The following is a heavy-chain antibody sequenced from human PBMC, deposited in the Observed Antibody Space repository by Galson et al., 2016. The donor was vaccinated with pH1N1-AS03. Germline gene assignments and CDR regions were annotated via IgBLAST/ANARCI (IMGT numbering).Heavy chain of an antibody. CDR3: ATAGNYFDIRRFDY. CDR1: GLTFSSYA. V-gene: IGHV1-69*05. J-gene: IGHJ4*02. CDR2: VKGVFRTT. D-gene: IGHD3-9*01. Sequence: SVKVSCKASGLTFSSYAISWVRQAPGQGLEWMGGVKGVFRTTNYAQKFQGRITITMDQSTGTAYMEVSSPRAEDTAVYYCATAGNYFDIRRFDYWGQGTPVTVLS.